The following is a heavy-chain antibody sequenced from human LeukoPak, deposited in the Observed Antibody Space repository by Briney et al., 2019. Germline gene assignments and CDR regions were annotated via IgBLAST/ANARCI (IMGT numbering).Heavy chain of an antibody. D-gene: IGHD3-10*01. CDR3: ARDDGSGIDWFDP. CDR2: INPNSGGT. Sequence: ASVKVSCKASGYTFTGYYMHWVRRAPGQGLEWMGWINPNSGGTNYAQKFQGRVTMTRDTSISTAYMELSRLRSDDTAVYYCARDDGSGIDWFDPWGQGTLVTVSS. CDR1: GYTFTGYY. J-gene: IGHJ5*02. V-gene: IGHV1-2*02.